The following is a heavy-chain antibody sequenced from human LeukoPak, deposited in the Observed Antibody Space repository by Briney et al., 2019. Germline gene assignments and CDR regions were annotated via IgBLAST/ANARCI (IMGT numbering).Heavy chain of an antibody. J-gene: IGHJ5*02. Sequence: SETLSLTCTVSGGSISSSTFCWGWIRQPPGKGLEWIGSLYYSGSTYYNPSLKSRVTISVDTSKNQFSLKLSSVTAADTAVYYCARAGYHYDSKRKFDPWGQGTLVTVSS. V-gene: IGHV4-39*01. CDR2: LYYSGST. CDR1: GGSISSSTFC. D-gene: IGHD3-22*01. CDR3: ARAGYHYDSKRKFDP.